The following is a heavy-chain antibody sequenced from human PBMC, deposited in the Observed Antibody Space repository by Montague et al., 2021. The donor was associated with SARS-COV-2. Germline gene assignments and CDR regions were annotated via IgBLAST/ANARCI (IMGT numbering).Heavy chain of an antibody. CDR2: IYNSGST. CDR3: VRDQGRSNWNYPDY. J-gene: IGHJ4*02. Sequence: SETLSLTCTVSGDSISGYCWSWFRQSAGKGLEWIGRIYNSGSTSXNPSLKSRVTMSVDTSKNQFSLKLSSVTAADTAVYYCVRDQGRSNWNYPDYWGQGTLVTVSS. V-gene: IGHV4-4*07. D-gene: IGHD1-20*01. CDR1: GDSISGYC.